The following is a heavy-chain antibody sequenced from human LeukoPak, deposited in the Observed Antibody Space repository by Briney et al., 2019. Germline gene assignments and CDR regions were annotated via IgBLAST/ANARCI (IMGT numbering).Heavy chain of an antibody. D-gene: IGHD6-6*01. Sequence: SETLSLTCTVSGGSISSSSYYWGWIRQPPGKGLEWIGSIHYSGSTYYNPSLKSRVTISVDTSKNQFSLKLSSVTAADTAVYYCARLARPGGYQYYFDYWGQGTLVTVSS. CDR2: IHYSGST. CDR3: ARLARPGGYQYYFDY. V-gene: IGHV4-39*01. CDR1: GGSISSSSYY. J-gene: IGHJ4*02.